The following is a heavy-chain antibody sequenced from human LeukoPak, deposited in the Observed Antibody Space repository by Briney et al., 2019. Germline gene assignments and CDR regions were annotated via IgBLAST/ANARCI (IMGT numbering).Heavy chain of an antibody. Sequence: PSETLSLTCTVSGGSISSGGYYWSWIRQHPGKGLEWIGYIYYSGSTYYNPSLKSRVAISVDTSKNQFSLKLSSVTAADTAVYYCARDDSSTVNPFDYWGQGTLVTVSS. CDR1: GGSISSGGYY. D-gene: IGHD4-17*01. V-gene: IGHV4-31*03. J-gene: IGHJ4*02. CDR2: IYYSGST. CDR3: ARDDSSTVNPFDY.